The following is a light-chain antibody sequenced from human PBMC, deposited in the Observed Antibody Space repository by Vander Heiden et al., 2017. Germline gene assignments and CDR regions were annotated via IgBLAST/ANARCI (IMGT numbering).Light chain of an antibody. CDR3: QQYNNWST. J-gene: IGKJ2*01. V-gene: IGKV3-15*01. CDR2: GAS. CDR1: QGVSSN. Sequence: EIVMTQSPATLSVSPGERVTIACRASQGVSSNLAWYQQKPGQAPRLLIYGASTRDTGIPARFSGSGSGTEFTLTISSLQSEDFAVYYCQQYNNWSTFGQGTKLEIK.